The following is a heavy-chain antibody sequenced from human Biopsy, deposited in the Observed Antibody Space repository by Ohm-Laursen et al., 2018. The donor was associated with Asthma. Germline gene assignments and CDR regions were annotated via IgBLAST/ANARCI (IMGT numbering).Heavy chain of an antibody. CDR3: ARAQDYYDSRGYYRSFDY. J-gene: IGHJ4*02. CDR1: YGSITSGGYY. Sequence: SQTLSLTCTVSYGSITSGGYYWTWIHQHPGKGLEWIGFIYYSGSTYYNPSLKSRVSISIDTSKNQFSLKLSSVTAADTAVYYCARAQDYYDSRGYYRSFDYWGQGTLVTVSS. V-gene: IGHV4-31*03. CDR2: IYYSGST. D-gene: IGHD3-22*01.